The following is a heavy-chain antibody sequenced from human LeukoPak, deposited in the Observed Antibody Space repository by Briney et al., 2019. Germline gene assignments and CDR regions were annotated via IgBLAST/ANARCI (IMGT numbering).Heavy chain of an antibody. J-gene: IGHJ4*02. CDR3: ARVTAYRYYDFWSGYYDY. Sequence: GASVKVSCKASGYTFTRYYMHWVRQAPGQGLEWMGWINPNSGGTNYAQKFQGRVTTTRDTSISTAYMELSRLRSDDTAVYYCARVTAYRYYDFWSGYYDYWGQGTLVTVSS. D-gene: IGHD3-3*01. V-gene: IGHV1-2*02. CDR1: GYTFTRYY. CDR2: INPNSGGT.